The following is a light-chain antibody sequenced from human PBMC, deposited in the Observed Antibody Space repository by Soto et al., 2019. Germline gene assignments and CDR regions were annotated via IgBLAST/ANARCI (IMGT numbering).Light chain of an antibody. CDR3: CSYAGNPYV. CDR1: SSDVGAYNY. J-gene: IGLJ1*01. Sequence: QSALTQPRSVSGSPGQSVTISCTGTSSDVGAYNYVSWYQQHPGKAPKFIIYDVNTRPSGVPDRFSGSKSGNTASLTISGLQAEDEADYYCCSYAGNPYVFGTGTQLTVL. CDR2: DVN. V-gene: IGLV2-11*01.